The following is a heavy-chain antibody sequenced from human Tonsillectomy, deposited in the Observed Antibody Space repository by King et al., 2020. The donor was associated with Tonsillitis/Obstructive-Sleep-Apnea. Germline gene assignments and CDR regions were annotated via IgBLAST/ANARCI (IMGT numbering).Heavy chain of an antibody. CDR1: GFIFDDYA. CDR2: ISWNSGSI. D-gene: IGHD4-17*01. CDR3: AKDSRLYGGYVLLEYFDY. J-gene: IGHJ4*02. V-gene: IGHV3-9*01. Sequence: DVQLVESGGGLVQPGRSLRLSCAASGFIFDDYAMHWVRQAPGKGLEWVSGISWNSGSIGYADSVKGRFTISRDNAKNSLYLQMNSLRTEDTALYYCAKDSRLYGGYVLLEYFDYWGQGTLVTVSS.